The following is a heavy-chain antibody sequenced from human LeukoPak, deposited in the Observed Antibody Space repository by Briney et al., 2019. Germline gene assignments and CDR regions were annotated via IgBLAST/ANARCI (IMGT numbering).Heavy chain of an antibody. J-gene: IGHJ3*02. D-gene: IGHD1-26*01. Sequence: MPSETLSLTCAVYGGSFSDYYWSWIRQPPGKGREWIGEINHSESTNYNPSLKSRVTISVDTSKNQFSLELSSVTAADTAVYYCARVAGTYSDAFDIWGQGTMVTVSS. CDR1: GGSFSDYY. CDR2: INHSEST. V-gene: IGHV4-34*01. CDR3: ARVAGTYSDAFDI.